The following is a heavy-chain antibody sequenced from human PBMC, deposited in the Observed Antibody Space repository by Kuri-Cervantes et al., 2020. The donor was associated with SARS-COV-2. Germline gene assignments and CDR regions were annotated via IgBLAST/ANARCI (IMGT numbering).Heavy chain of an antibody. D-gene: IGHD3-3*01. CDR2: INPSGGST. Sequence: ASVKVSCKASGYTFTSYYMHWVRQAPGQGLEWMGIINPSGGSTSYAQKFQGRVTMTRGTSITTAYMELSRLRFDDTAVYYCARVRQNDFQAFDYWGQGTLVTVS. CDR3: ARVRQNDFQAFDY. V-gene: IGHV1-46*01. J-gene: IGHJ4*02. CDR1: GYTFTSYY.